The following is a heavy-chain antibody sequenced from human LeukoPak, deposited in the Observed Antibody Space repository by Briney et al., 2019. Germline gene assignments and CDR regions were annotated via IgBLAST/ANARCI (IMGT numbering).Heavy chain of an antibody. CDR1: GFTVSSNY. V-gene: IGHV3-66*01. J-gene: IGHJ4*02. CDR3: ASDLAYCGGDCFE. CDR2: IYSGGST. D-gene: IGHD2-21*02. Sequence: PGGSLRLSCAASGFTVSSNYMSWVRQAPGKGLEWVSVIYSGGSTYYADSVKGRFTISRDNSKNTLYLQMNSLRAEDTAVYYCASDLAYCGGDCFEWGQGTLVTVSS.